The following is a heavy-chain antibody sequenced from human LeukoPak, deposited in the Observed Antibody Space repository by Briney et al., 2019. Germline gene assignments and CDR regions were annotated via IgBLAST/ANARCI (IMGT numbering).Heavy chain of an antibody. V-gene: IGHV4-59*08. J-gene: IGHJ4*02. D-gene: IGHD6-6*01. CDR1: AGSISGYY. CDR3: ARRRPAARAWYFDY. CDR2: IYYSGST. Sequence: SETLSLTCTVSAGSISGYYWSWIRQPPGRGLEWIGYIYYSGSTNYNPSLNSRVTISVDTSKNQFSLRLSSVTAADAAVYYCARRRPAARAWYFDYWGQGTLVTVSS.